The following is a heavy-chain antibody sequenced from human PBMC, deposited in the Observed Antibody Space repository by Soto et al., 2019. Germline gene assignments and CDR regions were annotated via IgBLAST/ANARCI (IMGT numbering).Heavy chain of an antibody. J-gene: IGHJ5*02. CDR1: GGSFSGYY. Sequence: QVQLQQWGAGLLKPSETLSLTCAVYGGSFSGYYWSWIRQPPGKWLEWIREINHSGSTNYNPSLKSRFTISVDTSKNQFSLKLSSVTAADTAVYYCARSGPRNWFDPWGQGTLVTVSS. CDR3: ARSGPRNWFDP. V-gene: IGHV4-34*01. D-gene: IGHD7-27*01. CDR2: INHSGST.